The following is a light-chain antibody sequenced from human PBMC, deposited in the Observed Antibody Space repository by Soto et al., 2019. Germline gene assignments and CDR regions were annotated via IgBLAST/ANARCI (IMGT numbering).Light chain of an antibody. Sequence: DIQMTQSPSSLSASVGDRVTITCRTSQSVSIYVNWYQQKPGQAPILLIYASSSLPSGVPSRFSGSGSGTDFTLTISSLEPEDFATYYWQQSYSTPTFGQGTKVEIK. CDR1: QSVSIY. CDR3: QQSYSTPT. J-gene: IGKJ2*01. CDR2: ASS. V-gene: IGKV1-39*01.